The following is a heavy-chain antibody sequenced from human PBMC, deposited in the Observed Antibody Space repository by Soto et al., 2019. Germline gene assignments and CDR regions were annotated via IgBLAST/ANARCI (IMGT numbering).Heavy chain of an antibody. J-gene: IGHJ5*02. Sequence: GGSLRLSCAASGFPFSSYWMHWVRQGPGKGLVWVPRINSDGRTTTYADSVKGRFTISRDNAKNTLYLQMNSLRAEDTAIYYSARSPEGVGNWFDPWGQGTQVTVSS. CDR3: ARSPEGVGNWFDP. V-gene: IGHV3-74*01. CDR2: INSDGRTT. CDR1: GFPFSSYW.